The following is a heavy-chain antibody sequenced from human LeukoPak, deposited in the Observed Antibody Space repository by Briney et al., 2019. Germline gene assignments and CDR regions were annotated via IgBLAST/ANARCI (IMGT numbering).Heavy chain of an antibody. CDR2: INHSGST. V-gene: IGHV4-34*01. D-gene: IGHD6-19*01. CDR3: ARVPAVDVRIAVAGTSGSWFDP. Sequence: SETLALICAVYCGSFRGYYWSWIRQPPGKGLEWSGEINHSGSTNYNPSLKSRVTISVDTSKNQFSLTLSSVTAADTAVYYCARVPAVDVRIAVAGTSGSWFDPWGQGTLVTVSS. J-gene: IGHJ5*02. CDR1: CGSFRGYY.